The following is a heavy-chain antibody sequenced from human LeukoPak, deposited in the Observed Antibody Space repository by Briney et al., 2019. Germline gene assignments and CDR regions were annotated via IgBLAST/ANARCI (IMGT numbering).Heavy chain of an antibody. V-gene: IGHV3-11*04. CDR1: GITFRDYY. Sequence: GGSLRLCCAASGITFRDYYMSWSRQAPGKGLEWVSHISSSGTSINYSDSVKGRFTISRDNAKTSLYLEMNSLRVEDSAVYSGARGRRFTNTLLEHWGQGNRVTVSS. CDR3: ARGRRFTNTLLEH. CDR2: ISSSGTSI. J-gene: IGHJ5*02. D-gene: IGHD1-14*01.